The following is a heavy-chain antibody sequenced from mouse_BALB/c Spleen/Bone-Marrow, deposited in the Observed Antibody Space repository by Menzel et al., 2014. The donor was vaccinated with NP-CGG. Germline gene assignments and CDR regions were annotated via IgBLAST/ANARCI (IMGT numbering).Heavy chain of an antibody. V-gene: IGHV2-9*02. CDR1: GFSLTSYG. Sequence: VQLVESGPGLVAPSQSLSIPCTVSGFSLTSYGVYWVRQPPGKGLEWLGVIWAGGSTNYNSALMSRLTISKDNSKNQVFLKMNRLQTDDTAMYYCARGLLRYFAMDYWGQGTSVTVSS. J-gene: IGHJ4*01. CDR3: ARGLLRYFAMDY. D-gene: IGHD1-1*01. CDR2: IWAGGST.